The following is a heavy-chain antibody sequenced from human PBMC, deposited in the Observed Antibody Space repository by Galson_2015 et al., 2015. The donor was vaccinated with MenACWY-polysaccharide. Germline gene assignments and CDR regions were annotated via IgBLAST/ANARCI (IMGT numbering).Heavy chain of an antibody. J-gene: IGHJ2*01. Sequence: SLRLSCAASGSTFSSFDMHWVRHVIGKGLEWVAAIGTGGDTYYSGSVKGRFTISRENAKNSLYLQMNSLRAGDTAVYYCAREFTGDGSSWYCWYFDLWGRGTLVTVSS. D-gene: IGHD6-13*01. CDR2: IGTGGDT. CDR3: AREFTGDGSSWYCWYFDL. V-gene: IGHV3-13*01. CDR1: GSTFSSFD.